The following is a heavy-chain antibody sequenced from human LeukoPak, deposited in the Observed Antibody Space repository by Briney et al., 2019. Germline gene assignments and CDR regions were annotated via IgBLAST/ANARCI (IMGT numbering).Heavy chain of an antibody. V-gene: IGHV3-21*01. D-gene: IGHD3-22*01. CDR2: ISSSSTYR. CDR3: ARGAYDSSGYYTVGDYFDY. Sequence: PGGSLRLSCAASGFTFSSYSMNWVRQAPGKGLEWVSSISSSSTYRYYADSVRGRFTISRDNAKNSLYLQMNRLRAEDTAVYYCARGAYDSSGYYTVGDYFDYWGQGTLVTVSS. J-gene: IGHJ4*02. CDR1: GFTFSSYS.